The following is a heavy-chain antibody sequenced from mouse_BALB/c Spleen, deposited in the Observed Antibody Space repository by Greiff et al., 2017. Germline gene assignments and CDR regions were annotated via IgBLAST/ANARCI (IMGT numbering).Heavy chain of an antibody. Sequence: EVQRVESGGDLVKPGGSLKLSCAASGFTFSSYGMSWVRQTPDKRLEWVATISSGGSYTYYPDSVKGRFTISRDNAKNTLYLQMSSLKSEDTAMYYCSTLLYGNYGWFAYWGQGTLVTVSA. V-gene: IGHV5-6*01. CDR3: STLLYGNYGWFAY. D-gene: IGHD2-1*01. CDR1: GFTFSSYG. J-gene: IGHJ3*01. CDR2: ISSGGSYT.